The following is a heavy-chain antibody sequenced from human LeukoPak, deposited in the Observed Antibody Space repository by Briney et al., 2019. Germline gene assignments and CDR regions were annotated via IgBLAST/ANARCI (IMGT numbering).Heavy chain of an antibody. Sequence: ASVKVPCKASGYTFTSYAMHWVRQAPGQRLEWMGWINAGNGNTKYSQKFQGRVTITRDTSASTAYMELSSLRSEDTAVYYCARDHCTNGVCSLGYWGQGTLVTVSS. D-gene: IGHD2-8*01. CDR1: GYTFTSYA. V-gene: IGHV1-3*01. J-gene: IGHJ4*02. CDR2: INAGNGNT. CDR3: ARDHCTNGVCSLGY.